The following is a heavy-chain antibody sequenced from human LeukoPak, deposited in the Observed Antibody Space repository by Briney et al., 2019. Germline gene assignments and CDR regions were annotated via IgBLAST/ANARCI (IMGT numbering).Heavy chain of an antibody. J-gene: IGHJ4*02. Sequence: GGSLRLSCAASGFTVSSNYMSWVRQAPGKGLEWVSVIYSGGSTYYADSVKGRFTISRDNSKNTLYLQMNSLRAEDTAVYYCAREGRGGYGDYYFDYWGQGTLVTVSS. CDR2: IYSGGST. D-gene: IGHD4-17*01. CDR3: AREGRGGYGDYYFDY. V-gene: IGHV3-66*01. CDR1: GFTVSSNY.